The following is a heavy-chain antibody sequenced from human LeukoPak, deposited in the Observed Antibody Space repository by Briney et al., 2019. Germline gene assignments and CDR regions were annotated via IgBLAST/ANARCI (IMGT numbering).Heavy chain of an antibody. V-gene: IGHV4-39*01. CDR1: GGSLGRSNTY. D-gene: IGHD2-21*01. J-gene: IGHJ6*03. CDR3: ARHRGGGGYHYMDV. Sequence: SDTLSLTCTVSGGSLGRSNTYWGWIRQTPGKGLEWLGAILHSGYTYNNPSLKSRVTMSVDSSKNQFSLSLSSVTAADTAVYFCARHRGGGGYHYMDVWGKGTTVIVSS. CDR2: ILHSGYT.